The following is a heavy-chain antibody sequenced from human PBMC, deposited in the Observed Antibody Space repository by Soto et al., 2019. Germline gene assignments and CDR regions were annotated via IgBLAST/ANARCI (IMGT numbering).Heavy chain of an antibody. CDR1: GYSISSGYF. D-gene: IGHD2-15*01. J-gene: IGHJ4*02. CDR3: ARVYCSGGSCYLFDY. V-gene: IGHV4-38-2*01. Sequence: SETLSLTCAVSGYSISSGYFWGWIRQPPGKGLEWIGSIYHSGSTYHNPSLKSRVTISVDTSKNQFSLKLSSVTAADTAVYYCARVYCSGGSCYLFDYWGQGTLVTVSS. CDR2: IYHSGST.